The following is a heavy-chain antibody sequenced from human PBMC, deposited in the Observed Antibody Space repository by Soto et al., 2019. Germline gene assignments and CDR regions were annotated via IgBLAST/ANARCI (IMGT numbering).Heavy chain of an antibody. CDR3: AKLVRSDIAVAGYYFDY. D-gene: IGHD6-19*01. CDR2: ISGSGGSK. Sequence: GSLRLSCAASGFTFSSYAMSWVRQAPGKGLEWVSAISGSGGSKHYADSVKGRFTISRDNSKNTLYLQMNSLRAEDTAVYYCAKLVRSDIAVAGYYFDYWGQGTLVTVSS. J-gene: IGHJ4*02. CDR1: GFTFSSYA. V-gene: IGHV3-23*01.